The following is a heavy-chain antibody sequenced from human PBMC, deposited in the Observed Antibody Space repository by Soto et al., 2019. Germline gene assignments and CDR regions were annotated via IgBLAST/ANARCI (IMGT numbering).Heavy chain of an antibody. Sequence: QVQLVESGGGVVQPGRSLRLSCAASGFTFSSYGMHWVRQAPGKGLEWVAVISYDGSNKYYADSVKGRFTISSDNSKNTVYLQMNSLRAEDTAVYYCAKDEGVVAGTTPSLFDYWGQGTLVTVSS. J-gene: IGHJ4*02. V-gene: IGHV3-30*18. CDR1: GFTFSSYG. CDR2: ISYDGSNK. D-gene: IGHD6-19*01. CDR3: AKDEGVVAGTTPSLFDY.